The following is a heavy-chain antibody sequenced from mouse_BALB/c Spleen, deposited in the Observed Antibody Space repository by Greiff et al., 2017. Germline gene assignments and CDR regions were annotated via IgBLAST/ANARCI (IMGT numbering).Heavy chain of an antibody. D-gene: IGHD2-14*01. J-gene: IGHJ4*01. CDR1: GFSLTSYG. Sequence: VQGVESGPGLVQPSQSLSITCTVSGFSLTSYGVHWVRQSPGKGLEWLGVIWSGGSTDYNAAFISRLSISKDNSKSQVFFKMNSLQANDTAIYYCARGDYRYDVRAMDYWGQGTSVTVSS. CDR3: ARGDYRYDVRAMDY. CDR2: IWSGGST. V-gene: IGHV2-2*02.